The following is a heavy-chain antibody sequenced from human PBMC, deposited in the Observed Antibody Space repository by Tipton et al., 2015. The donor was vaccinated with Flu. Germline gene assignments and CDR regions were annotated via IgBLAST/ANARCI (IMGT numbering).Heavy chain of an antibody. Sequence: SLRLSCAASGFTFSSYEMNWVRQAPGKGLEWVSYISSSGSTIYYADSVKGRFTISRDNAKNSLYLQMNSLRAEDTAVYYCARAGTAMVTYYFDYWGQGTLVTVSS. CDR3: ARAGTAMVTYYFDY. D-gene: IGHD5-18*01. CDR1: GFTFSSYE. CDR2: ISSSGSTI. J-gene: IGHJ4*02. V-gene: IGHV3-48*03.